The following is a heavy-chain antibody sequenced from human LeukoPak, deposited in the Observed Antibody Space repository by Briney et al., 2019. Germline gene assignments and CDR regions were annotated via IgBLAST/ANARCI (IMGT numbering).Heavy chain of an antibody. D-gene: IGHD4-17*01. J-gene: IGHJ4*02. Sequence: PSETLSLTCTVSGGSISSHYWSWIRQPPRKGLEWIGYIYYSGSTNYNPSLKSRVTISVDTSKNQFSLKLSSVTAADTAVYYCASGLRYLFDYWGQGTLVTVSS. V-gene: IGHV4-59*11. CDR3: ASGLRYLFDY. CDR2: IYYSGST. CDR1: GGSISSHY.